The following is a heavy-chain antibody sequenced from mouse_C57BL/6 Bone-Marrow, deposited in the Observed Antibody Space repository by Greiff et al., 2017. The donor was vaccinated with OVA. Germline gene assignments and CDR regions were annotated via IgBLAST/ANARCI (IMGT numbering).Heavy chain of an antibody. CDR2: IYPRSGNT. CDR1: GYTFTSYG. V-gene: IGHV1-81*01. D-gene: IGHD1-1*01. J-gene: IGHJ3*01. CDR3: ARWGITTVVATPFAY. Sequence: VQLQQSGAELARPGASVKLSCKASGYTFTSYGISWVKQRTGQGLEWIGEIYPRSGNTYYNEKFKGKATLTADKSSSTAYMELRSLTSDDSAVYFCARWGITTVVATPFAYWGQGTLVTVSA.